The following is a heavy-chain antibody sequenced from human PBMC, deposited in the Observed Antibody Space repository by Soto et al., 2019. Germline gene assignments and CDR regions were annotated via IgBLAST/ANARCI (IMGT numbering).Heavy chain of an antibody. V-gene: IGHV3-21*04. Sequence: PGGSLRLSCAASGFTFSSYSMNWVRQAPGKGLEWVSSISSSSSYIYYADSVKGRFTISRDNAKNSLYLQMNSLRAEDTAVYYCAKDSSGYLSWFDPWGQGTLVTVSS. D-gene: IGHD3-22*01. CDR3: AKDSSGYLSWFDP. J-gene: IGHJ5*02. CDR2: ISSSSSYI. CDR1: GFTFSSYS.